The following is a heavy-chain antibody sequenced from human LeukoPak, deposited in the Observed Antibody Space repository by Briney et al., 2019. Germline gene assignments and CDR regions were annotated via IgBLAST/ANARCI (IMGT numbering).Heavy chain of an antibody. Sequence: PSETLSLTCTVSGGSISSSSYYWGWIRQPPGKGLEWIGSIYYSGSTYYNPSLKSRVTISVDTSKNQFSPKLSSVTAADTAVYYCARLSPVDYDFWSGYYTRYYYYMDVWGKGTTVTVSS. J-gene: IGHJ6*03. V-gene: IGHV4-39*01. CDR2: IYYSGST. CDR1: GGSISSSSYY. CDR3: ARLSPVDYDFWSGYYTRYYYYMDV. D-gene: IGHD3-3*01.